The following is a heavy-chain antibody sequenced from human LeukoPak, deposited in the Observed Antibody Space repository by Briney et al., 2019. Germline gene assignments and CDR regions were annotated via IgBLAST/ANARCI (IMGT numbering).Heavy chain of an antibody. J-gene: IGHJ4*02. CDR3: AYSSSTFTWYFDY. CDR2: ISTSGDST. D-gene: IGHD2-2*01. CDR1: GFTFGNYA. V-gene: IGHV3-23*01. Sequence: PGGSLRLSCAASGFTFGNYAMSWVRQAPGKGLEWVSAISTSGDSTYYADSVKGRFTISRDNSKNTLYLQMNSLGAEDTAIYSCAYSSSTFTWYFDYWGQGTLVTVSS.